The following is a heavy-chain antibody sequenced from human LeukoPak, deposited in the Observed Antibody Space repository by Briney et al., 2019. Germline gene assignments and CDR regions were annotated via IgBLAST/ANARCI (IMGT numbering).Heavy chain of an antibody. CDR1: GGSISSYY. D-gene: IGHD3-16*01. J-gene: IGHJ4*02. V-gene: IGHV4-59*01. CDR2: IYYSGST. CDR3: AAFGWRRNDY. Sequence: PSETLSLTCTVSGGSISSYYWSWIRQPPGKGLEWIGYIYYSGSTNYNPSLKSRVTISVDTSKNQFSLKLSSVTAADTAVYYCAAFGWRRNDYWGQGTLVTVSS.